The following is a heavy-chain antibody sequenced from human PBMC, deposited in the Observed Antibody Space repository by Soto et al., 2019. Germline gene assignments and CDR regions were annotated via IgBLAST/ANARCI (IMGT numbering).Heavy chain of an antibody. CDR1: GGSISSYY. J-gene: IGHJ4*02. CDR2: IYYSGRT. D-gene: IGHD4-17*01. Sequence: QVQLQESGPGLVKPSETLSLTCTVSGGSISSYYWSWIRQPPGKGLEWIGYIYYSGRTNYNPSLKSRVTISVDTSKDQFSLKLSSVTAADTAVYYCARGWAVTKVFDYWGQGTLVTVSS. CDR3: ARGWAVTKVFDY. V-gene: IGHV4-59*01.